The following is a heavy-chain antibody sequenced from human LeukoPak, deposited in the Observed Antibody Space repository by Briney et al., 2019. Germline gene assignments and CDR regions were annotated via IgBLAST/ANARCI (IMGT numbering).Heavy chain of an antibody. CDR1: GLTVSSNY. Sequence: GGSLRLSCAASGLTVSSNYITWVRQPPGKGLEWVGRIKSKTDGGTTNYAAPVKGRFTISRDDSRNTLYLQMNSLKTEDAAVYYCTTTLYYYDSSDDYWGQGTLVTVSS. V-gene: IGHV3-15*01. D-gene: IGHD3-22*01. CDR3: TTTLYYYDSSDDY. J-gene: IGHJ4*02. CDR2: IKSKTDGGTT.